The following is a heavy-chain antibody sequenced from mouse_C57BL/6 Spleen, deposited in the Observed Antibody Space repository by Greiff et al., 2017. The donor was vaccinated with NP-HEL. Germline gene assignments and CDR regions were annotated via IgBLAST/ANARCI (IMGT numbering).Heavy chain of an antibody. D-gene: IGHD1-1*01. CDR2: ISSSGSS. CDR1: GYSITSDY. CDR3: ARSSYGSSPWYFGV. J-gene: IGHJ1*03. Sequence: EVQLQESGPGLAKPSQTLSLTCSVTGYSITSDYWNWIRKFPGNKLEYMGYISSSGSSYYNPSLKSRISITRDTSKNQYYLQLNAVTTEDTATYYCARSSYGSSPWYFGVWGTGTTVTVSS. V-gene: IGHV3-8*01.